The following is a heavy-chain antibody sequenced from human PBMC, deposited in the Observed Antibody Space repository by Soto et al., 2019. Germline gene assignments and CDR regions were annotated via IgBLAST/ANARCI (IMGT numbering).Heavy chain of an antibody. V-gene: IGHV3-21*01. D-gene: IGHD5-18*01. J-gene: IGHJ4*02. CDR3: ARDSPVEYNYARPFDY. Sequence: RRLSCVGSGLTFSSNTMNWVRQAPGKGLEWVSSIRGSGNYMYYADSVKGRFTISRDNVKNSLYLQMNTLRAEDTAVYYCARDSPVEYNYARPFDYWGQGTLVTVSS. CDR2: IRGSGNYM. CDR1: GLTFSSNT.